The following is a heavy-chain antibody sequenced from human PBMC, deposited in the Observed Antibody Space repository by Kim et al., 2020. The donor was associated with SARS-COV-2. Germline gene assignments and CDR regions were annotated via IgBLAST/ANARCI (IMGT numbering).Heavy chain of an antibody. CDR1: GFTFSSYA. V-gene: IGHV3-30*04. CDR3: ARDDRDIVATIWPWGWF. D-gene: IGHD5-12*01. Sequence: GGSLRLSCAASGFTFSSYAMHWVRQAPGKGLEWVAVISYDGSNKYYADSVKGRFTISRDNSKNTLYLQMNSLRAEDTAVYYCARDDRDIVATIWPWGWF. CDR2: ISYDGSNK. J-gene: IGHJ5*01.